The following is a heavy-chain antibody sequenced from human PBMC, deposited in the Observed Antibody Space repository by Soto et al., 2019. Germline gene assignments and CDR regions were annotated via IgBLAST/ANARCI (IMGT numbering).Heavy chain of an antibody. J-gene: IGHJ6*03. CDR3: ARPPGNPEGYYYYYMDV. Sequence: PGGSLRLSCAASGFTFSSYWMHWVRQAPGKGLVWVSRINSDGSSTSYADSVKGRFTISRDNAKNTLYLQMNSLRAEDTAVYYCARPPGNPEGYYYYYMDVWGQGTTVTVSS. D-gene: IGHD1-1*01. CDR1: GFTFSSYW. CDR2: INSDGSST. V-gene: IGHV3-74*01.